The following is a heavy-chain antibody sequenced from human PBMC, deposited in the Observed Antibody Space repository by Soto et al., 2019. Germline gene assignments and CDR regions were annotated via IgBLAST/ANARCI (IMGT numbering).Heavy chain of an antibody. D-gene: IGHD3-3*01. CDR1: GFRFSTYS. Sequence: PGGSLRLSCAASGFRFSTYSMDWVRQAPGKGPEWIAHISTTSFTIYYADSVKGRFTISRDNDRNSLYLEMNSLRDEDTAVYYCAKVKTIFGVVRKWYFDYWGQGTLVTVSS. CDR2: ISTTSFTI. CDR3: AKVKTIFGVVRKWYFDY. V-gene: IGHV3-48*02. J-gene: IGHJ4*02.